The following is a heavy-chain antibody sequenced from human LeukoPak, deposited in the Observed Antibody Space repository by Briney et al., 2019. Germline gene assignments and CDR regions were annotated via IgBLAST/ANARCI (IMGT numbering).Heavy chain of an antibody. CDR1: GFTFSSYS. CDR3: AKGSHYDFWSGYYEAYNWFDP. D-gene: IGHD3-3*01. CDR2: ISGSGGST. V-gene: IGHV3-23*01. J-gene: IGHJ5*02. Sequence: GGSLRLSCAASGFTFSSYSMNWVRQAPGKGLEWVSAISGSGGSTYYADSVKGRFTISRDNSKNTLYLQMNSLRAEDTAVYYCAKGSHYDFWSGYYEAYNWFDPWGQGTLVTVSS.